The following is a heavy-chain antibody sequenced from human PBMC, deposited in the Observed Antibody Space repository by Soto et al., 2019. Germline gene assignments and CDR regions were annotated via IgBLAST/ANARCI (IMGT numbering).Heavy chain of an antibody. Sequence: PSETLSLTCTVSGGSISSYYWSWIRQPPGKGLEWIGYIYYSGSTNYNPSLKSRVTISVDTSKNQFSLKLSSVTAADTAVYYCARALKGVRGPYYYYYGMDVWGQGTTVTVSS. CDR1: GGSISSYY. V-gene: IGHV4-59*01. CDR2: IYYSGST. D-gene: IGHD3-10*01. CDR3: ARALKGVRGPYYYYYGMDV. J-gene: IGHJ6*02.